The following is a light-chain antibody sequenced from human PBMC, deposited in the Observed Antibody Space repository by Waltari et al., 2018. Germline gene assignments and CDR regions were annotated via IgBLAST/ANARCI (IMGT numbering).Light chain of an antibody. CDR2: AAS. CDR3: QQSYSTVLT. Sequence: DIQMTQSPSSLSASVGDRVTITCRASQSIGASLNWYQKKSGRPPKLLIYAASNLQTGVPSRFRGSGSGTDFSLTISNLQPEDLATYYCQQSYSTVLTFGEGTKVETK. V-gene: IGKV1-39*01. CDR1: QSIGAS. J-gene: IGKJ4*01.